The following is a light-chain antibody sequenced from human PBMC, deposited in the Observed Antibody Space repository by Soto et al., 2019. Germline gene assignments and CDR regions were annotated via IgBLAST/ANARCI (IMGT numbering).Light chain of an antibody. Sequence: EVVMTQSPATLSVSPGARVTLSCRASQSINSHLAWYQQKPGQAPRILIHGASTRATGIPAWISGSGFGTEFIFTVRSRYSGDFAIYYCTQYNNWLWTFGDGIKVEIQ. CDR3: TQYNNWLWT. V-gene: IGKV3-15*01. J-gene: IGKJ1*01. CDR2: GAS. CDR1: QSINSH.